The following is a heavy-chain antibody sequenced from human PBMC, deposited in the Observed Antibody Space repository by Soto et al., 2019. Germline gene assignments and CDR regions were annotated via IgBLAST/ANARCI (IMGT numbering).Heavy chain of an antibody. J-gene: IGHJ5*02. CDR2: ISAYNGNT. CDR1: GYTFTSYG. V-gene: IGHV1-18*01. CDR3: ARDPTPLLWFGELLIEVPNWFDP. Sequence: GASVKVCCKASGYTFTSYGISWVRQAPGQGLEWMGWISAYNGNTNYAQKLQGRVTMTTDTSTSTAYMELRSLRSDDTAVYYCARDPTPLLWFGELLIEVPNWFDPWG. D-gene: IGHD3-10*01.